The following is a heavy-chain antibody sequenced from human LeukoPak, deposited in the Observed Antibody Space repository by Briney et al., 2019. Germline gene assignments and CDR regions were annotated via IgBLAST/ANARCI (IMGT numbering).Heavy chain of an antibody. CDR2: IYYSGTT. V-gene: IGHV4-59*08. J-gene: IGHJ4*02. CDR3: ARSGSYGGHFDN. D-gene: IGHD1-26*01. Sequence: PSETLSLTCAVSGASISNYYSSWIRQSPGKGLEWIGYIYYSGTTNYNPSLKSRVTISVDTSKNQFSLKLTSVTAADTAVYYCARSGSYGGHFDNWGQGALVTVSS. CDR1: GASISNYY.